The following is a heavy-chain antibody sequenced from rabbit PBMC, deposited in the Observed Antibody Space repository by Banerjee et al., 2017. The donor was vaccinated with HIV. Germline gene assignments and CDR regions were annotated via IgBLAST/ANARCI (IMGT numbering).Heavy chain of an antibody. Sequence: QSLEESGGDLVKPGASLTLTCKASGFDFSSGYDMCWVRQAPGKGLEWVACIYTGSSDKTYYASWAKGRFTISKSSSTTVTLQMTSLTAADTATYFCARGDYSTDWAENLWGPGTLVTVS. CDR2: IYTGSSDKT. CDR3: ARGDYSTDWAENL. CDR1: GFDFSSGYD. V-gene: IGHV1S40*01. J-gene: IGHJ4*01. D-gene: IGHD4-1*01.